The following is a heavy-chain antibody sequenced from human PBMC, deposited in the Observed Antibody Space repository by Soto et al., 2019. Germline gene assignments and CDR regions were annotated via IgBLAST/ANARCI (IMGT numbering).Heavy chain of an antibody. CDR2: ISYDGSNK. CDR3: AKGTLWYYDILTAGNWFDP. Sequence: GGSLRLSCAASGFTFSSYGMHWVRQAPGKGLEWVAVISYDGSNKYYADSVKGRFTISRDNSKNTLYLQMNSLRAEDTAVYYCAKGTLWYYDILTAGNWFDPWGQGTLVTVSS. CDR1: GFTFSSYG. J-gene: IGHJ5*02. V-gene: IGHV3-30*18. D-gene: IGHD3-9*01.